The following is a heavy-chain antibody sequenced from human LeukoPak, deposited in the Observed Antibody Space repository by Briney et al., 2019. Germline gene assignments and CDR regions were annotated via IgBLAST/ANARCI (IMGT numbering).Heavy chain of an antibody. CDR1: GFTFSSYA. J-gene: IGHJ4*02. CDR3: AKDYGPLYYYDSSGYYDY. Sequence: RPGGSLRLSCAASGFTFSSYAMGWVRQAPGKGLEWVSAISGSGGSTYYADSVKGRFTISRDNSKNTLYLQMNSLRAEDTAVYYCAKDYGPLYYYDSSGYYDYWGQGTLVTVSS. V-gene: IGHV3-23*01. D-gene: IGHD3-22*01. CDR2: ISGSGGST.